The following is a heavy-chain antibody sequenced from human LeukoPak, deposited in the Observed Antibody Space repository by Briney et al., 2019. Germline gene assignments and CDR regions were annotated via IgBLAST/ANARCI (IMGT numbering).Heavy chain of an antibody. Sequence: GASVKVSCKASGYTFTGYYMHWVRQAPGQGLEWMGWINPNSGGTNYAQKVQGRVTMTRDTSISTAYMELSRLRSDDTAVYYCARDLKSSSSSSRYYMDVRGKGTTVTVSS. CDR3: ARDLKSSSSSSRYYMDV. D-gene: IGHD6-6*01. CDR2: INPNSGGT. CDR1: GYTFTGYY. J-gene: IGHJ6*03. V-gene: IGHV1-2*02.